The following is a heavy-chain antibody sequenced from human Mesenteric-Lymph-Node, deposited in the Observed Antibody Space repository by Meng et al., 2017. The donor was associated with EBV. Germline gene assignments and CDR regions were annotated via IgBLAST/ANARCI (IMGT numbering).Heavy chain of an antibody. CDR2: ITPVNGNT. CDR3: ARGLDIAAAGSPY. D-gene: IGHD6-13*01. V-gene: IGHV1-3*01. CDR1: GYTFTNFA. Sequence: QVQFGQAGAEVKKPGAAVKVSCKASGYTFTNFAIHWVRQAPGQRLEWMGWITPVNGNTKYSQKFQDRVTVTTDTSATTAYMELNSLRSEDTAVYFCARGLDIAAAGSPYWGQGTLVTVSS. J-gene: IGHJ4*02.